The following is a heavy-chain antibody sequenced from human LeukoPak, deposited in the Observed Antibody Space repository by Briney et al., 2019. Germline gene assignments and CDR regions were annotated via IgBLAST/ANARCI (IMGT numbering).Heavy chain of an antibody. D-gene: IGHD4-23*01. CDR3: AREEGWGGNFDAFDI. Sequence: PSETLSLTCTVSGGSISSYYWSWIRQPPGKGLEWIGYIYYSGSTNYNPSLKSRVTISVDTSKNQFSLKLSSVTAADTAVYYCAREEGWGGNFDAFDIWGQRTMVTVSS. V-gene: IGHV4-59*01. J-gene: IGHJ3*02. CDR1: GGSISSYY. CDR2: IYYSGST.